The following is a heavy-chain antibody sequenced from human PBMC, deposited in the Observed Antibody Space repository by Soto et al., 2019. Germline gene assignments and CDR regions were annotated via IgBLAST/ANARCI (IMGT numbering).Heavy chain of an antibody. V-gene: IGHV4-59*08. CDR3: ARRWGPGFDY. CDR1: GGSISSYY. Sequence: SETLSLTCTVSGGSISSYYWSWIRQPPGKGLEWIGYIYYSGSTNCNPSLKSRVTISVDTSKNQFSLKLSSVTAADTAVYYCARRWGPGFDYWGQGTLVTVSS. D-gene: IGHD7-27*01. CDR2: IYYSGST. J-gene: IGHJ4*02.